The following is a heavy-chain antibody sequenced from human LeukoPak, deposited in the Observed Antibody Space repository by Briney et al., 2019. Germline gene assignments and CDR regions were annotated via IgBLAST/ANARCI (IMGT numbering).Heavy chain of an antibody. D-gene: IGHD1-1*01. V-gene: IGHV1-69*13. Sequence: ASVKVSCKASGGTFSSYAISWVRQAPGQGLEWMGGIIPIFATTNFAQKFQGRVTITADESTSTAYMELSSLRSEDTAVYYCARQLERRYYYYMDVWGKRTTVTVSS. J-gene: IGHJ6*03. CDR1: GGTFSSYA. CDR2: IIPIFATT. CDR3: ARQLERRYYYYMDV.